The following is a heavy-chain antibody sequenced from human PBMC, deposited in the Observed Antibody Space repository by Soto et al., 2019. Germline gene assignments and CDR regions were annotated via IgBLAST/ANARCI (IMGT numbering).Heavy chain of an antibody. V-gene: IGHV3-33*01. CDR1: GFDFKTYG. D-gene: IGHD1-20*01. CDR3: VRTACVINNCSYRGVR. CDR2: IGFDGTNI. Sequence: GQLVEPGGGVVQPGRSLRLSCVASGFDFKTYGMHWVRQAPGKGLEWVAVIGFDGTNIHYSDSVRGRFSISRDNSENTVSLQMNSLRVEDTALYYCVRTACVINNCSYRGVRWGQGTLVTV. J-gene: IGHJ4*02.